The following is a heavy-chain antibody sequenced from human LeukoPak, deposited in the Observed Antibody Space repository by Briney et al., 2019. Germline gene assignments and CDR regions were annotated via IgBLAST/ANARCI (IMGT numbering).Heavy chain of an antibody. D-gene: IGHD6-19*01. Sequence: ASVKVSCKASGYTFTSYYMHWVRQAPGQGLEWMGWINPNSGGTNYAQKFQGRVTMTRDTSISTAYMELSRLRSDDTAVYYCAREIGLAGAPYYFDYWGQGTLVTVSS. CDR1: GYTFTSYY. CDR3: AREIGLAGAPYYFDY. CDR2: INPNSGGT. J-gene: IGHJ4*02. V-gene: IGHV1-2*02.